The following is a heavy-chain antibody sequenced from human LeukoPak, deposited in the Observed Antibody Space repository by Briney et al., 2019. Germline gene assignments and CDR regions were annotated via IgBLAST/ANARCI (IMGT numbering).Heavy chain of an antibody. D-gene: IGHD3-10*01. Sequence: SETLSLTCTVSGGSIGSYYWSWIRQPPGKGLEWIGYIYYSGSTNYNPSLKSRVTISVDTSKNQFSLKLSSVTAADTAVYYCARVLRGSGSYAFDYWGQGTLVTVSS. CDR2: IYYSGST. V-gene: IGHV4-59*01. CDR3: ARVLRGSGSYAFDY. J-gene: IGHJ4*02. CDR1: GGSIGSYY.